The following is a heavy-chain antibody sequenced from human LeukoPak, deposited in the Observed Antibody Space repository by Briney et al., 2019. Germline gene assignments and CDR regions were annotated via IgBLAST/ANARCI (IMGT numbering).Heavy chain of an antibody. V-gene: IGHV3-30*04. CDR2: ISYDGSNK. CDR3: ARDRVRPYCSGGSCYPQYFQH. CDR1: GFTFSSYA. J-gene: IGHJ1*01. Sequence: GGSLRLSCAASGFTFSSYAMHWVRQAPGKGLEWVAVISYDGSNKYYADSVKGRFTISRDNSKNTLYLQMNSLRAEDTAVYYCARDRVRPYCSGGSCYPQYFQHWGQGTLVTASS. D-gene: IGHD2-15*01.